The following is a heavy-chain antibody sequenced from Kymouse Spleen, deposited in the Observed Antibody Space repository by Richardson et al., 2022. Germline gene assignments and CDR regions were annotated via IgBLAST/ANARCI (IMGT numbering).Heavy chain of an antibody. CDR1: GGSFSGYY. Sequence: QVQLQQWGAGLLKPSETLSLTCAVYGGSFSGYYWSWIRQPPGKGLEWIGEINHSGSTNYNPSLKSRVTISVDTSKNQFSLKLSSVTAADTAVYYCARLYYDSSGYYFDYWGQGTLVTVSS. J-gene: IGHJ4*02. CDR2: INHSGST. V-gene: IGHV4-34*01. CDR3: ARLYYDSSGYYFDY. D-gene: IGHD3-22*01.